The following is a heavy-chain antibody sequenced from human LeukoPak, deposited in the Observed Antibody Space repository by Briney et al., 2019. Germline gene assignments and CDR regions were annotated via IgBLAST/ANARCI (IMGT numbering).Heavy chain of an antibody. D-gene: IGHD6-13*01. CDR2: IYYSGTT. CDR3: ARGVYIAAAQYAY. Sequence: PSETLSLSCTVSGGSISSYYWSWIRQPPGKGLEWIGYIYYSGTTNYNPSLKSRVTISVDTSKNQFSLKLSSVTAADTAVYYCARGVYIAAAQYAYWGQGTLVTVSS. V-gene: IGHV4-59*01. J-gene: IGHJ4*02. CDR1: GGSISSYY.